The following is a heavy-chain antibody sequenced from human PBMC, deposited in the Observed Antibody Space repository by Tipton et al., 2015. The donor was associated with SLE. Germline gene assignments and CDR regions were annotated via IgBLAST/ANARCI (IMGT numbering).Heavy chain of an antibody. J-gene: IGHJ4*02. CDR2: EWLDMFSSGRS. V-gene: IGHV4-39*07. CDR1: GGSISSSSFY. Sequence: LSLTCTVSGGSISSSSFYLAWIRQTPGKGLEWIGSEWLDMFSSGRSSYNPSLKSRVTISLDTSKTHFSLKLSSVTAADTAVYYCALSMTAATGPFDFWGQGTLVTVS. CDR3: ALSMTAATGPFDF. D-gene: IGHD6-13*01.